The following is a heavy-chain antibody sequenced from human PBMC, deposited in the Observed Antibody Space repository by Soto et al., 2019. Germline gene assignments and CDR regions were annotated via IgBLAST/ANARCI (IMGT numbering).Heavy chain of an antibody. CDR2: ISSSGSTI. V-gene: IGHV3-11*01. J-gene: IGHJ6*02. CDR3: ARFGYCSVGSCPPSYYYGMDV. CDR1: GFTFSDYY. Sequence: QVQLVESGGGLVKPGGSLRLSCAASGFTFSDYYMSWIRQAPGKGLEWVSYISSSGSTIYYADSVKGRFTISRDNAKNSMYLQMNGLRADDTAVYYCARFGYCSVGSCPPSYYYGMDVWGQGTTVTVSS. D-gene: IGHD2-15*01.